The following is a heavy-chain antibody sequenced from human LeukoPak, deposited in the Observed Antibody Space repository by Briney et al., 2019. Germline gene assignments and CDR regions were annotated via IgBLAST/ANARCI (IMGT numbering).Heavy chain of an antibody. CDR1: GYTFTGYY. J-gene: IGHJ4*02. D-gene: IGHD1-1*01. V-gene: IGHV1-2*02. CDR2: INPNSGGT. CDR3: ARDGHLSYQSIWMFPDY. Sequence: ASVKVSCKASGYTFTGYYMHWVRQAPGQGLEWMGWINPNSGGTNYAQKFQGRVTMTRDTSISTAYMELSRLRSDDTAVYYCARDGHLSYQSIWMFPDYWGQGTRVTVSS.